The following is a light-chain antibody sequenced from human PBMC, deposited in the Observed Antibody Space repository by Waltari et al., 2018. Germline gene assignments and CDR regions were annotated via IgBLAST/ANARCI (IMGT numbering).Light chain of an antibody. CDR1: QSIVVW. CDR3: LQYNSYPWT. Sequence: DIQVTQSPSTLSASVGERVTITCRASQSIVVWLALYQQKPGKAPRLLIYKASYLESGVPSRFSGSGSGTEFTLTISSLQTDDFATYYCLQYNSYPWTFGQGTKVEIK. J-gene: IGKJ1*01. CDR2: KAS. V-gene: IGKV1-5*03.